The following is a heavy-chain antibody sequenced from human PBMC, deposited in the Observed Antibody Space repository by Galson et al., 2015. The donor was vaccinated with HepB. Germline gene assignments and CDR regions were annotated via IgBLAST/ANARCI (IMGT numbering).Heavy chain of an antibody. V-gene: IGHV5-10-1*01. CDR1: GYSFTSYW. Sequence: QSGAEVKKPGESLRISCKGSGYSFTSYWISWVRQMPGKGLEWMGRIDPSDSYTNYSPSFQGHVTISADKSISTAYLQWSSLKASDTAMYYCARHGLYSSSSWDWFDPWGQGTLVTVSS. CDR3: ARHGLYSSSSWDWFDP. CDR2: IDPSDSYT. D-gene: IGHD6-6*01. J-gene: IGHJ5*02.